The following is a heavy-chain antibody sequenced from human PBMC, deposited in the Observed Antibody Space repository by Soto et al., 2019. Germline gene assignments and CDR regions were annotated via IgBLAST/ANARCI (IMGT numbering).Heavy chain of an antibody. V-gene: IGHV4-59*08. CDR1: GGSISSYY. CDR3: ARSLRSPRSFDY. J-gene: IGHJ4*02. D-gene: IGHD4-17*01. CDR2: IYYSGST. Sequence: TSETLSLTCTVSGGSISSYYWSWIRQPPGKGLEWIGYIYYSGSTNYNPSLKSRVTISVDTSKNQFSLKLSSVTAADTAVYYCARSLRSPRSFDYWGQATLVTVSS.